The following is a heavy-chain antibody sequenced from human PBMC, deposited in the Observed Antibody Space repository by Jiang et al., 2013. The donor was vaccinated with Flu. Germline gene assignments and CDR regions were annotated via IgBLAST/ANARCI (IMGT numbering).Heavy chain of an antibody. Sequence: PGLVKPSGTLSLTCAVSGGSISSSNWWSWVRQPPGKGLEWIGEIYHSGSTNYNPSLKSRVTISVDKSKNQFSLKLSSVTAADTAVYYCARRPSILWSDLRTPFDYWGQGTLVTVSS. D-gene: IGHD2-21*01. CDR2: IYHSGST. V-gene: IGHV4-4*02. CDR3: ARRPSILWSDLRTPFDY. CDR1: GGSISSSNW. J-gene: IGHJ4*02.